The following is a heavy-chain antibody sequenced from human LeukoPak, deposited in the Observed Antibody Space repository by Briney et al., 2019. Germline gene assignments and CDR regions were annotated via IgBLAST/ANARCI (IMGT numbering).Heavy chain of an antibody. CDR3: ARDQYDYVWGSYRPYFDY. V-gene: IGHV1-18*01. Sequence: ASVKVSCKASGYTFTSYDISWVRQAPGQGLEWMGSINPYNGNTNYAQKLQGRVTMTTDTSTSTAYMELRSLRSDDTAVYYCARDQYDYVWGSYRPYFDYWGQGTLVTVSS. CDR2: INPYNGNT. J-gene: IGHJ4*02. D-gene: IGHD3-16*02. CDR1: GYTFTSYD.